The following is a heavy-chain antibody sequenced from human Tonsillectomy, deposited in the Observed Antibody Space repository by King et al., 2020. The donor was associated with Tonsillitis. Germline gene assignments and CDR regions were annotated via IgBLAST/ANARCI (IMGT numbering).Heavy chain of an antibody. D-gene: IGHD3-22*01. CDR2: IYWNDDK. V-gene: IGHV2-5*01. CDR3: AHSRPYYYDSSGYYPPNFDY. CDR1: GFSLSTSGVG. Sequence: TLKESGPTLVKPTQTLTLTCTFSGFSLSTSGVGVGWIRQPPGKALEWLALIYWNDDKRYSPSLTSRLTITKDTSKNQVVLTMTNVDPVDTATYYCAHSRPYYYDSSGYYPPNFDYWGQGTLVTVSS. J-gene: IGHJ4*02.